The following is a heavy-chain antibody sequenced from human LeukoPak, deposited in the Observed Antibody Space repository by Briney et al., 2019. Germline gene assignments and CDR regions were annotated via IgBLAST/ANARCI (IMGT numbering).Heavy chain of an antibody. CDR3: ARAVGATTGWFDP. J-gene: IGHJ5*02. Sequence: SQTLSLTCTVSGGSISSGSYYWSWIRQPPGKGLEWIGYIYHSGSTYYNPSLKSRVTISVDRSKNQFSLKLSSVTAADTAVYYCARAVGATTGWFDPWGQGTLVTVSS. CDR2: IYHSGST. D-gene: IGHD1-26*01. V-gene: IGHV4-30-2*01. CDR1: GGSISSGSYY.